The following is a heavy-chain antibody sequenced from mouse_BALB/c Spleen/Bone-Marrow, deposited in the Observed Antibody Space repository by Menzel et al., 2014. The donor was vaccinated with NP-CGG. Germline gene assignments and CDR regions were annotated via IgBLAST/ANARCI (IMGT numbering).Heavy chain of an antibody. CDR1: GYTFTSYW. CDR3: ARYDGPAWFAY. CDR2: INPSNGRT. V-gene: IGHV1S81*02. D-gene: IGHD2-3*01. J-gene: IGHJ3*01. Sequence: VQLQQSGAELVKPGASVKLSCKASGYTFTSYWIHWVKLRPGQGLEWIGEINPSNGRTNYNEKFKNKATLTVDKSPSTAYIQLSSLTSEDSAVYYCARYDGPAWFAYWGQGTLVTVSA.